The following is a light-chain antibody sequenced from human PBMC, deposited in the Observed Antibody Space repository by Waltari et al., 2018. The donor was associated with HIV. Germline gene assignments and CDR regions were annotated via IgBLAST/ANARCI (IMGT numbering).Light chain of an antibody. CDR3: AAWDDSLSGQGV. CDR1: SSNIGSNY. J-gene: IGLJ2*01. V-gene: IGLV1-47*01. CDR2: RNN. Sequence: QSVLTQPPSASGTPGQRVTISCSGSSSNIGSNYVYWYQQLPGTAPKLLIYRNNQRPSGFPGRFSGSKSCTSASLAISGLRSEDEADYYCAAWDDSLSGQGVFGGGTKLTVL.